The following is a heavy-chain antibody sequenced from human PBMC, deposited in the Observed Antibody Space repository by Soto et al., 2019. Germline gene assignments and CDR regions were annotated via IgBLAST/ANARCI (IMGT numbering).Heavy chain of an antibody. V-gene: IGHV3-23*01. Sequence: EVQLLESGGGLVQPGGSLRLSCAASGFTFSSYAMSWVRQAPGKGLEWVSAISGSGGSTYYADSVKGRFTISRDNSKNTLYLQMNSLRAEDTAVYYCAKDYSGSGSRPPGDAFDIWGQGTMVTVSS. CDR1: GFTFSSYA. CDR2: ISGSGGST. CDR3: AKDYSGSGSRPPGDAFDI. D-gene: IGHD3-10*01. J-gene: IGHJ3*02.